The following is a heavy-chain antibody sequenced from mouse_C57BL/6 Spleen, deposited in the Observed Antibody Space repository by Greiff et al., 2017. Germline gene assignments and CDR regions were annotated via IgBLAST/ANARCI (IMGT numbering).Heavy chain of an antibody. CDR1: GYTFTSYW. D-gene: IGHD2-1*01. Sequence: QVQLKQPGAELVMPGASVKLSCKASGYTFTSYWMHWVKQRPGQGLEWIGEIDPSDSYTNYNQKFKGKSTLTVDKSSSTAYMQLSSLTSEDSAVYYCARGGYYGNYSWYFDVWGTGTTVTVSS. CDR2: IDPSDSYT. J-gene: IGHJ1*03. CDR3: ARGGYYGNYSWYFDV. V-gene: IGHV1-69*01.